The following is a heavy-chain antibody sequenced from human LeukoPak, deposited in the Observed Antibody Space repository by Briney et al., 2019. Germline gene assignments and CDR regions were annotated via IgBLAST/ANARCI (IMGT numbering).Heavy chain of an antibody. D-gene: IGHD4-17*01. J-gene: IGHJ6*02. Sequence: GGSLRLSCAASGFTFSSYWMHWVRQAPGKGLVWVSRINSDGGTTSYADSVKGRFTISRDNTRNTLYLQMNSLRAEDTAVYYCARGGSGYGDYEDYYYGMDVWGQGTTVTVSS. CDR2: INSDGGTT. CDR1: GFTFSSYW. V-gene: IGHV3-74*01. CDR3: ARGGSGYGDYEDYYYGMDV.